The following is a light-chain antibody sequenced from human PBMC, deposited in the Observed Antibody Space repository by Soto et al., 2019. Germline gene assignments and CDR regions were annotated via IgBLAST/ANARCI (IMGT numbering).Light chain of an antibody. CDR1: SSDVGAYNY. V-gene: IGLV2-14*01. J-gene: IGLJ3*02. CDR2: EVS. Sequence: QSALTQPASVSGSPGQSITISCTGTSSDVGAYNYVSWYQQHPGKAPKLMIYEVSNRPSGVSNRFSGSKSGNTASLTISGLQAEDEAEYSCSAYTNRNTLVFGGGTQLTVL. CDR3: SAYTNRNTLV.